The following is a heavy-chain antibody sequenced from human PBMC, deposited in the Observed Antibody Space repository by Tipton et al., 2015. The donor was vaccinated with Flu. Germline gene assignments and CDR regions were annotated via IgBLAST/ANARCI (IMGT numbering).Heavy chain of an antibody. Sequence: TLSLTCTVSGDSISTTIYYWGWVRQPPGKGLEWIGSIYYSGTTYYNPSLTSRVTISVDSSKNEFSLTLASLTAADTAVYYCARDLWNDRRAYYYYGVDVWGQGTTVTVSS. CDR3: ARDLWNDRRAYYYYGVDV. CDR2: IYYSGTT. D-gene: IGHD1-1*01. CDR1: GDSISTTIYY. J-gene: IGHJ6*02. V-gene: IGHV4-39*07.